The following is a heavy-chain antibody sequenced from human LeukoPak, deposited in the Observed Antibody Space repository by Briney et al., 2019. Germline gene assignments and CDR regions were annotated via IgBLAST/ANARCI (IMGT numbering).Heavy chain of an antibody. J-gene: IGHJ4*02. CDR3: AKDRITDGYYSIDL. CDR1: GFPFSTYA. CDR2: ITRNAVLI. V-gene: IGHV3-23*01. D-gene: IGHD3-3*01. Sequence: AGSLRLSCAASGFPFSTYAMNWVRQAPVKGLEWVSVITRNAVLIAYADSMKSRFTISSDNYKNTLYLQMTRISAKDTARYYFAKDRITDGYYSIDLWGQGTQVNVFS.